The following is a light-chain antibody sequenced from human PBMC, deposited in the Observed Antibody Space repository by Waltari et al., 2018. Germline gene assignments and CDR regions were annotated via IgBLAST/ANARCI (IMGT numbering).Light chain of an antibody. CDR3: SSYISSDTLEL. CDR1: SSDVGGNNY. J-gene: IGLJ2*01. V-gene: IGLV2-14*03. Sequence: QSALTQPASVSGSPGQSITISCPGTSSDVGGNNYVYWYQQHPGKAPKLMIYDVSHRPSGVSNRFSGSKSGNTASLTISGLQAEDEAHYYCSSYISSDTLELFGGGTSLTV. CDR2: DVS.